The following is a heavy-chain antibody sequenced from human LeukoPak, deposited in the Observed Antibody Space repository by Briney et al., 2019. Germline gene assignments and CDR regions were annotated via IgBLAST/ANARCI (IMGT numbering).Heavy chain of an antibody. CDR1: GGSISSYY. Sequence: SETLSLTCTVSGGSISSYYWSWIRQPPGKGLEWIGYIYYSGSTNYNPSLKSRVTISVDTSKNQSSLKLSSVTAADTAVYYCAREAAAGTVDYWGQGTLVTVSS. CDR3: AREAAAGTVDY. D-gene: IGHD6-13*01. CDR2: IYYSGST. J-gene: IGHJ4*02. V-gene: IGHV4-59*01.